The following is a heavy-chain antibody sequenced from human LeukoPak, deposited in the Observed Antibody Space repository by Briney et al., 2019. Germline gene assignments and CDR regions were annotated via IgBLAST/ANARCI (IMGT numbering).Heavy chain of an antibody. CDR2: IIPIFGTA. CDR1: GGTFSSYA. CDR3: AREGVGATKRGAFDY. Sequence: ASVKVSCKASGGTFSSYAISWVRQAPAQGLEWMGGIIPIFGTAHYAQKFQGRVTITADEYTSTAYMELSSLRFEDTAVYYCAREGVGATKRGAFDYWGQGTLVTVSS. V-gene: IGHV1-69*13. D-gene: IGHD1-26*01. J-gene: IGHJ4*02.